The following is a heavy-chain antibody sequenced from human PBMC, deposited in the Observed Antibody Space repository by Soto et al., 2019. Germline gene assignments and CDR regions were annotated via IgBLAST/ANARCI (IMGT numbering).Heavy chain of an antibody. Sequence: VPLVESGGGLVQPGGSLRLSCAASGFTFNSHDMHWVRQVTGKGLEWVSAIGTAGDTYYPDSVKGRFTISRDTAKTSLYLQMHSLRAGDTAVYYCTRGYYYGMDVWGQGTTVTVSS. V-gene: IGHV3-13*01. J-gene: IGHJ6*02. CDR1: GFTFNSHD. CDR2: IGTAGDT. CDR3: TRGYYYGMDV.